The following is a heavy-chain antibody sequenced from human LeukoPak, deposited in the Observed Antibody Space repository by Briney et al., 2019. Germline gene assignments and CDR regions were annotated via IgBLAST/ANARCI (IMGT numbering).Heavy chain of an antibody. CDR3: AKDQKMHGDY. J-gene: IGHJ4*02. CDR2: ISGNGGST. CDR1: GFTFCNYA. V-gene: IGHV3-23*01. Sequence: GGSLRLSCAASGFTFCNYAMSWVRHAPGKGLEWVSLISGNGGSTYYADSVKGRFTISRDNSKNTLYLQMSSLRAEDTAVYYCAKDQKMHGDYWGQGTLVTVSS.